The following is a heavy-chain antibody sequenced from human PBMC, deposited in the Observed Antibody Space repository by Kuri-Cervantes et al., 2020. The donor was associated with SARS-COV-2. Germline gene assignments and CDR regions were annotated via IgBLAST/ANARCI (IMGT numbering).Heavy chain of an antibody. V-gene: IGHV4-39*01. CDR2: IYYSGST. Sequence: GSLRLSCTVSGGSISSSSYYWGWIRQPPGKGLEWIGSIYYSGSTYYNPSLKSRVTISVDTSKNQFSLKLSSVTAADTAVYYCARHEYNWIPGTLNYYYYYYGMDVWGQGTTVTGSS. D-gene: IGHD1-20*01. CDR3: ARHEYNWIPGTLNYYYYYYGMDV. CDR1: GGSISSSSYY. J-gene: IGHJ6*01.